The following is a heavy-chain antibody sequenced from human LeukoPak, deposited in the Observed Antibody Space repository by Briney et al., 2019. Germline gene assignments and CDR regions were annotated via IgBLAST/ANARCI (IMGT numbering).Heavy chain of an antibody. D-gene: IGHD2-2*01. CDR3: AKVRVIVVVPAAMLFDY. CDR2: ISGSGGST. V-gene: IGHV3-23*01. J-gene: IGHJ4*02. CDR1: GFTFSSYA. Sequence: GGSLRLSCAASGFTFSSYAMSWVRQAPGKGLEWVSAISGSGGSTYYADSVKDRFTISRDNSKNTLYLQMNSLRAEDTAVYYCAKVRVIVVVPAAMLFDYWGQGTLVTVSS.